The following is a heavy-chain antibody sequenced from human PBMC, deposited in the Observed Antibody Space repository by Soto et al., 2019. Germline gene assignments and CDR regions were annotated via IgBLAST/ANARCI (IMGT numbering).Heavy chain of an antibody. CDR2: IYYSGST. D-gene: IGHD2-2*01. J-gene: IGHJ4*02. V-gene: IGHV4-31*03. CDR1: GASIRSGSYY. Sequence: PSETLSITCTVSGASIRSGSYYWSWIRQNPGKGLEWIGNIYYSGSTYYNPSLKSRVTMSVDTSKNRFSLTLSSVTAADTAVYYCARVSGCSSNSCYGEDFCFWGQGTLVTVSS. CDR3: ARVSGCSSNSCYGEDFCF.